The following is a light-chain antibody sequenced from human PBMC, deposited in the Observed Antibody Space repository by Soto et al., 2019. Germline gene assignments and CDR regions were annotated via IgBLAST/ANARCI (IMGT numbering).Light chain of an antibody. Sequence: DIQMTQSPSSLSASVGDRVTITCRASQSISSYLNWYKQKPGKAPNLLIYAASSLQSGVPSRFSGSGSGTDFTLPISSLQPEDFATYYCQQSDSTPPTFGQGNKVEIK. CDR3: QQSDSTPPT. CDR1: QSISSY. CDR2: AAS. J-gene: IGKJ1*01. V-gene: IGKV1-39*01.